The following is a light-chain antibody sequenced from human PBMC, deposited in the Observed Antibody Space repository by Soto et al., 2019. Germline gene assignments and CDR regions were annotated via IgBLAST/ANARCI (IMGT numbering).Light chain of an antibody. CDR1: SSDVANYNY. CDR2: DVS. V-gene: IGLV2-14*03. CDR3: SSHTSSTLVV. J-gene: IGLJ2*01. Sequence: QSALTQPASVSGSPGQSITISCTGTSSDVANYNYVSWYQQHPDKDPKLIIHDVSNRPSGVYNRFSGSKSGNTASLTISELQAEDEADYYCSSHTSSTLVVFGGGTKLTVL.